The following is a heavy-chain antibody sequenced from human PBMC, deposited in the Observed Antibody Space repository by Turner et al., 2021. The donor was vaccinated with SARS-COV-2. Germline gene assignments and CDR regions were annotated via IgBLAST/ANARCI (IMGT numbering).Heavy chain of an antibody. CDR3: ATQGAIGYRYAS. J-gene: IGHJ4*02. D-gene: IGHD5-18*01. CDR1: GVSITSHTW. CDR2: LYHSGRT. V-gene: IGHV4-4*02. Sequence: QVQLQESGPGHVKPSGTLSLTCAVPGVSITSHTWWTWVRQPLGKGLEWIGELYHSGRTNYSPSLESRVTMSVDKSKNHFSLKLTSVTAAYTAIYYCATQGAIGYRYASWGQGILVTVSS.